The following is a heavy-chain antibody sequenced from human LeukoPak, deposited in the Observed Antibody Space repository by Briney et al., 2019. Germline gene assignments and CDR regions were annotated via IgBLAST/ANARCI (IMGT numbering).Heavy chain of an antibody. CDR3: ARQRRISPSGTAWFDP. V-gene: IGHV5-51*01. D-gene: IGHD1-7*01. J-gene: IGHJ5*01. CDR1: GYNFTTYW. Sequence: RGESLKISCEASGYNFTTYWIGWVRQLPGKGLEWMGIIRPGDSETRYSPSFQGHVTISADKSINTAYLQWPSLQASDTAIYYCARQRRISPSGTAWFDPWGQGTRVTVS. CDR2: IRPGDSET.